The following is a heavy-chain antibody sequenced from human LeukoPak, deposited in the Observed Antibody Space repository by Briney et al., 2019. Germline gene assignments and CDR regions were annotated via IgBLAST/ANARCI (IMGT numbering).Heavy chain of an antibody. D-gene: IGHD3-22*01. J-gene: IGHJ4*02. Sequence: GSSVKVSCKASGGTFSSYAISWVRQAPGHGLEGMGWISAYNGNTNYAQKLQGRVTMTTDTSTSTAYMELRSLRSDDTAVYYCARDMYYYDSSGYYTSHDYWGQGTLVTVSS. CDR3: ARDMYYYDSSGYYTSHDY. CDR2: ISAYNGNT. V-gene: IGHV1-18*01. CDR1: GGTFSSYA.